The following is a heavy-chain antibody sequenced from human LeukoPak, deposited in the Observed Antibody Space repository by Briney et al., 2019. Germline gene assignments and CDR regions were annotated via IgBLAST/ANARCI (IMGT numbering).Heavy chain of an antibody. Sequence: SETLSLTCTVSGGSISSHYWGWIRQPPGKGLEWIGYIYYSGSTNYNPSLKSRVTISVDTSKNQFSLKLSSVTAADTAVYYCARSLWQQLVPNYYYYYVDVWGKGTTVTVSS. D-gene: IGHD6-13*01. CDR2: IYYSGST. J-gene: IGHJ6*03. CDR3: ARSLWQQLVPNYYYYYVDV. V-gene: IGHV4-59*11. CDR1: GGSISSHY.